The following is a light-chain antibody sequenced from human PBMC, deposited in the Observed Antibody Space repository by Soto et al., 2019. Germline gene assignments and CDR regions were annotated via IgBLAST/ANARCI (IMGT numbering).Light chain of an antibody. V-gene: IGLV4-69*01. Sequence: QLVLTQSPSASASLGASVKLTCTLSSGHSSYAIAWHQQRPEKGPRYLMKLNSDGSHSKGDGIPDRFSGSCSGAERYLTISSLQSEDEADYYCQTWGTGIPVFGGGTKVTVL. CDR1: SGHSSYA. J-gene: IGLJ2*01. CDR3: QTWGTGIPV. CDR2: LNSDGSH.